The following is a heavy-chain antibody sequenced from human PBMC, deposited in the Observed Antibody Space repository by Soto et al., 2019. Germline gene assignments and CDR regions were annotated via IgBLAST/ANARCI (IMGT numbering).Heavy chain of an antibody. V-gene: IGHV3-30-3*01. CDR2: ISYDGSNK. D-gene: IGHD5-12*01. J-gene: IGHJ3*02. Sequence: SLRLSCAASGFTFSSYAMHWVRQAPGKGLEWVAVISYDGSNKYYADSVKGRFTVSRDNSKNTLYLQMNSLRAEDTAVYYCARDQRYDGGLDIWGQGTMVTVSS. CDR3: ARDQRYDGGLDI. CDR1: GFTFSSYA.